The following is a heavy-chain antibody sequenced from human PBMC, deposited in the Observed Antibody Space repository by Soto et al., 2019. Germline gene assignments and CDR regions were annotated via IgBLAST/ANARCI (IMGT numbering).Heavy chain of an antibody. CDR1: GGSISSGVYY. CDR2: IYYSGST. CDR3: ARFPTYYDFWSGYYTPVGHYYYGMHX. Sequence: SLTCTVYGGSISSGVYYWSWIRQHPGKGLELIGYIYYSGSTYYNPSLDSRVTISVDTSKNHFSVKLSSVTAAETAVYYCARFPTYYDFWSGYYTPVGHYYYGMHXWGQGTTVTVS. V-gene: IGHV4-31*03. D-gene: IGHD3-3*01. J-gene: IGHJ6*02.